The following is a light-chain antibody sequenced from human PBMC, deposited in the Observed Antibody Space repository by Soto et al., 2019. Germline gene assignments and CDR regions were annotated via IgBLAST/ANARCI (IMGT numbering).Light chain of an antibody. CDR1: QSISSW. V-gene: IGKV1-5*01. CDR3: QQYNSYRT. J-gene: IGKJ1*01. CDR2: DAS. Sequence: DIQMTPSPSTLSASVGDRVTITFRASQSISSWLAWYQQKPGKAPKLLIYDASSLESGVPSRFSGSGSGTEFTLTISSLQPDDFATYYCQQYNSYRTFGQGTKVDIK.